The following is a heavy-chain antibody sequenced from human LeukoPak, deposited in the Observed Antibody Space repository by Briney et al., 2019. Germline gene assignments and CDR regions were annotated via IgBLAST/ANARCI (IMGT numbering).Heavy chain of an antibody. V-gene: IGHV3-23*01. J-gene: IGHJ4*02. CDR1: GFTFSSYA. Sequence: SGGSLRLSCAASGFTFSSYAMSWVRQAPGKGLEWVSAIRGGGGSTYYADSVKGRFTISRDNSKNTLYLQMNSLRAEDTAVYYCAREDHYYDSSGYYYDFDYWGQGTLVTASS. CDR2: IRGGGGST. D-gene: IGHD3-22*01. CDR3: AREDHYYDSSGYYYDFDY.